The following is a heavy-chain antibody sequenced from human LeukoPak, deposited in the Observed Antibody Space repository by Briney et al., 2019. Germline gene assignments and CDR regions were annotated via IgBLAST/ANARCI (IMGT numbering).Heavy chain of an antibody. V-gene: IGHV3-48*03. CDR3: ARDLMSGYYFWDY. CDR1: GFTFSSSE. CDR2: ISTSGSTI. D-gene: IGHD3-22*01. J-gene: IGHJ4*02. Sequence: GGSLRLSCAASGFTFSSSEMNWFRQAPGKGLEWVSYISTSGSTIYYADSVKGRFTISRDNAKNSLYLQMNSLRAEDTAVYYCARDLMSGYYFWDYWGQGTLVTVSS.